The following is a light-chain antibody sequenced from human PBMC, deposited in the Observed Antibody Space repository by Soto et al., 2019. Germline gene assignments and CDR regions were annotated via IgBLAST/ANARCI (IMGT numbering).Light chain of an antibody. CDR3: PQRSNWPLT. V-gene: IGKV3D-11*01. CDR1: QGVGSN. Sequence: EMLMTQSPATLSVSPGERPTLSSRDSQGVGSNLAWYPQKPGQAPRLFIYDASNRDTGIPARFRCSGAGTEFTRTISSLEPEDFAVDYCPQRSNWPLTFGQGTRLEIK. J-gene: IGKJ5*01. CDR2: DAS.